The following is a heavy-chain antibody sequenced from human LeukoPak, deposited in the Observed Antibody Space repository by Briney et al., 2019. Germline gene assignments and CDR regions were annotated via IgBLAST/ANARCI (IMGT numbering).Heavy chain of an antibody. J-gene: IGHJ3*02. Sequence: NPSETLSLTCTVSGGSISSYYWSWIRQPPGRGLEWIGYVYYSGSTNYNPSLESRVTISVDTSKNQFSLKLSSVTAADTAVYYCARDRTAFDIWGQGTMVTVSS. CDR1: GGSISSYY. V-gene: IGHV4-59*01. CDR3: ARDRTAFDI. CDR2: VYYSGST.